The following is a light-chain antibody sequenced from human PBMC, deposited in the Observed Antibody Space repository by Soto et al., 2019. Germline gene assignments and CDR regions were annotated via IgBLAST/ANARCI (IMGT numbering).Light chain of an antibody. J-gene: IGLJ2*01. V-gene: IGLV2-11*01. CDR2: DVN. CDR1: SSDVGGFNY. CDR3: CSYAGTYTFV. Sequence: QSVLTQPRSVSGSPGQSVTISCTGTSSDVGGFNYVSWYQQHPGTAPKLKIYDVNKRPSGVPDRFSGSKSGNTASLTISGLQAEDEADYYCCSYAGTYTFVFGGGTKVTVL.